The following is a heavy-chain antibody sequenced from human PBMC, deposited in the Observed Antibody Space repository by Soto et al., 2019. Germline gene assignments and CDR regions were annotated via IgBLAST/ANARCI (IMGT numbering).Heavy chain of an antibody. V-gene: IGHV3-23*01. CDR2: ISGSGGST. J-gene: IGHJ6*02. CDR3: AKRVGGDYYYYYGMDV. CDR1: GFTFSSYA. D-gene: IGHD3-10*01. Sequence: GGSLRLSCAASGFTFSSYAMSWVHQAPGKGLEWVSAISGSGGSTYYADSVRGRFTISRDNSKNTLYLQMNSLRAEDTAVYYCAKRVGGDYYYYYGMDVWGQGTTVTVSS.